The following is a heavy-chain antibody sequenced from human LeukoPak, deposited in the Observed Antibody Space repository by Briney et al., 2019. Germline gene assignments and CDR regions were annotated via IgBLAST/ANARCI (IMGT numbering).Heavy chain of an antibody. Sequence: PGGSLRLSCAASGFTFSTYWMSWVRQAPGKGLEWVANIKQDGSEKNYVDSVKGRYTISRDHAKNSLYLQMNSLRAEDTAAYYCARLLDFWSGPDYWGQGTLVTVSS. CDR2: IKQDGSEK. D-gene: IGHD3-3*01. CDR1: GFTFSTYW. CDR3: ARLLDFWSGPDY. V-gene: IGHV3-7*01. J-gene: IGHJ4*02.